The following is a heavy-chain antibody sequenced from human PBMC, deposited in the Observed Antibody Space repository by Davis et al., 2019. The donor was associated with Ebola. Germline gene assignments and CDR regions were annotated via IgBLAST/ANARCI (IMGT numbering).Heavy chain of an antibody. CDR3: ARGRHLSVSPFAY. J-gene: IGHJ4*02. Sequence: PSETLSLTRLVSGGSISSPFWTWIRQSPGKGLEWIGYIHSSGNTNYNPSFKSRVTVSLDASKSQSSLKLSSVTAADTAVYYCARGRHLSVSPFAYWGQGILVTVSP. D-gene: IGHD5/OR15-5a*01. CDR1: GGSISSPF. V-gene: IGHV4-59*11. CDR2: IHSSGNT.